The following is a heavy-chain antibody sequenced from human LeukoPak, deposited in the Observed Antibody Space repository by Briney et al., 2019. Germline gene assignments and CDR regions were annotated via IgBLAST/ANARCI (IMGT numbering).Heavy chain of an antibody. V-gene: IGHV3-21*01. J-gene: IGHJ4*02. Sequence: GGSLRLSCAASGFTFSSYSMNWVRQAPGKGLEWVSSISSSSSYIYYADSVKGRFTTSRDNAKNSLYLQMNSLRAEDTAVYYCALEPGIAAAGLLTNFDYWGQGTLVTASS. CDR1: GFTFSSYS. CDR3: ALEPGIAAAGLLTNFDY. D-gene: IGHD6-13*01. CDR2: ISSSSSYI.